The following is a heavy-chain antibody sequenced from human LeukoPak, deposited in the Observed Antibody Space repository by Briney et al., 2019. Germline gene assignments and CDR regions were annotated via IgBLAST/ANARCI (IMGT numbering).Heavy chain of an antibody. CDR1: GFTVSNNY. D-gene: IGHD6-6*01. CDR3: ASLSLGHY. J-gene: IGHJ4*02. Sequence: GGSLRLSCAASGFTVSNNYMSWVRQAPGKGLEWVSVIYSGGSTYYADSVKGRLTISRDTSKNTLSLQMNSLRAEDTAVYYCASLSLGHYWGQGTLVTVSS. V-gene: IGHV3-53*01. CDR2: IYSGGST.